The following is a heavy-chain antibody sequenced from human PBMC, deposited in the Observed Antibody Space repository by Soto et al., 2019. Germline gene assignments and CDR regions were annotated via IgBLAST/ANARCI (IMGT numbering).Heavy chain of an antibody. CDR1: GFTFNNYN. CDR2: ISFDGTTD. D-gene: IGHD2-2*02. V-gene: IGHV3-30-3*01. Sequence: GGSLRLSCAASGFTFNNYNLHWVRQAPGNSLESVAVISFDGTTDYYADSVKGRFTVSRDNSKNTLSLQMDSLRPEDTAVYYCARDNRDCSSFNCYNPGRVFGLDVWGQGTTVTVS. J-gene: IGHJ6*02. CDR3: ARDNRDCSSFNCYNPGRVFGLDV.